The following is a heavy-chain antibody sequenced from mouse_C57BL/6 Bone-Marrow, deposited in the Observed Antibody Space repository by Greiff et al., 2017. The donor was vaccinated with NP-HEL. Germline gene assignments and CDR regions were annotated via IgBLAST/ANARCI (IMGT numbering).Heavy chain of an antibody. CDR2: INPSSGYT. J-gene: IGHJ4*01. D-gene: IGHD4-1*02. V-gene: IGHV1-7*01. CDR1: GYTFTSYW. Sequence: VQLQQSGAELAKPGASVKLSCKASGYTFTSYWMHWVNQRPGQGLEWIGYINPSSGYTKYNQKFKDKSTLPADKSSSTAYLQLCSLTYEDSAVYYCARYMASTGTRAMYYWGQGTSVTVSS. CDR3: ARYMASTGTRAMYY.